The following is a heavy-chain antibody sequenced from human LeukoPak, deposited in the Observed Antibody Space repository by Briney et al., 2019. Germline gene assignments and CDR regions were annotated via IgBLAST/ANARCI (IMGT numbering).Heavy chain of an antibody. Sequence: PSETLSLTCAVSGGSFSNGGYSWNWIRQAPGKGLEWIGYIYYSGSTDYNPSLNNRVTISLDRSKKQFSLKVRAVTAADTAVYYCAGHHPRNTVDFWGQGTLVTVSS. CDR3: AGHHPRNTVDF. CDR1: GGSFSNGGYS. CDR2: IYYSGST. V-gene: IGHV4-30-2*01. J-gene: IGHJ4*02. D-gene: IGHD2/OR15-2a*01.